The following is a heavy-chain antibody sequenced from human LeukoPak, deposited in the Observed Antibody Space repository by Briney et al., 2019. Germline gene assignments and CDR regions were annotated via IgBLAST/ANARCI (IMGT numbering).Heavy chain of an antibody. CDR1: GFNFISYE. V-gene: IGHV3-48*03. CDR3: SRHDDGAGTYYFSYYMDV. CDR2: ISSSGTI. J-gene: IGHJ6*03. D-gene: IGHD3-10*01. Sequence: PGESLRLSCAASGFNFISYEMNWVRQAPGKGLEWISYISSSGTIYYAESVKGRFTISRDDGKSELYLQMNSLRAEDTATYFCSRHDDGAGTYYFSYYMDVWGRGTTVTVSS.